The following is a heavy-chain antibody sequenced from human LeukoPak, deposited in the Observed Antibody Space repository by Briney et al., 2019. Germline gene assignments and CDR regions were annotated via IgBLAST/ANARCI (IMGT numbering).Heavy chain of an antibody. Sequence: GGSLRLSCAASGFTFSNFAMNWVRQAPGKGLEWVAFISYDGSIKSYADSVKGRFAVSRDNSKNTLYLHMNSLRPGDMAFYYCAKSYDNGWYVCDYWGQGTLVTVSS. V-gene: IGHV3-30*09. CDR3: AKSYDNGWYVCDY. CDR1: GFTFSNFA. D-gene: IGHD6-19*01. CDR2: ISYDGSIK. J-gene: IGHJ4*02.